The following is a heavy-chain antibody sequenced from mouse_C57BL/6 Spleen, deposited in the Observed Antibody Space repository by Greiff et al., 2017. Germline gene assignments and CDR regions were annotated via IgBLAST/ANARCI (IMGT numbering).Heavy chain of an antibody. J-gene: IGHJ2*01. Sequence: QVQLQQPGAELVRPGSSVKLSCKASGYTFTSYWMHWVKQRPIQGLEWIGNIDPSDSETHYNQKFKDKATLTVDKSSSTAYMQLSSLTSEDSAVYYCAKEAIITTVVEGDYFDYWGQGTTLTVSS. CDR2: IDPSDSET. CDR1: GYTFTSYW. D-gene: IGHD1-1*01. V-gene: IGHV1-52*01. CDR3: AKEAIITTVVEGDYFDY.